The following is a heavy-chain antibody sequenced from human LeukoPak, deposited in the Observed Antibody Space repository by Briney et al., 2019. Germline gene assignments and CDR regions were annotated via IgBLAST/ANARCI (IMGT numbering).Heavy chain of an antibody. CDR2: IKKDGSEK. Sequence: GGSLRLSCAASGFTFSSYSMNWVRQAPGKGLEWVADIKKDGSEKNEVDSAKGRFTISRDNGKNALYLEMNSLRAEDTAVYYCARGPSYGARCDYLDYWGQGALVTVSS. CDR3: ARGPSYGARCDYLDY. V-gene: IGHV3-7*01. D-gene: IGHD4/OR15-4a*01. J-gene: IGHJ4*02. CDR1: GFTFSSYS.